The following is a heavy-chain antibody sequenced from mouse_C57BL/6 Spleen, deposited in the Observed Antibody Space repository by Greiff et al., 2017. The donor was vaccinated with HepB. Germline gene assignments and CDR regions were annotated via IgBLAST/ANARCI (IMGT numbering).Heavy chain of an antibody. V-gene: IGHV7-3*01. CDR3: ARHSLLRYFDY. CDR1: GFTFTDYY. J-gene: IGHJ2*01. Sequence: EVMLVESGGGLVQPGGSLSLSCAASGFTFTDYYMSWVRQPPGKALEWLGFIRNKANGYTTEYSASVKGRFTISRDNSQSILYLQMNALRAEDSATYYCARHSLLRYFDYWGQGTTLTVSS. CDR2: IRNKANGYTT. D-gene: IGHD1-2*01.